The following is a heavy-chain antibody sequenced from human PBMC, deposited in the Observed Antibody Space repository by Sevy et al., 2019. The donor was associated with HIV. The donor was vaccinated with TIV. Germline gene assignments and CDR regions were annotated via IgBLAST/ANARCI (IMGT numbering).Heavy chain of an antibody. CDR1: GGSVSSGSYY. J-gene: IGHJ6*03. V-gene: IGHV4-61*01. CDR3: ARGEYYYYMDV. CDR2: IYYSWST. Sequence: SETLSLTCTVSGGSVSSGSYYWSWIRQPPGKGLEWIGYIYYSWSTNYNPSLKSRVTISVDTSKNQFSLKLSSVTAADTAVYYCARGEYYYYMDVWGKGTTVTVSS.